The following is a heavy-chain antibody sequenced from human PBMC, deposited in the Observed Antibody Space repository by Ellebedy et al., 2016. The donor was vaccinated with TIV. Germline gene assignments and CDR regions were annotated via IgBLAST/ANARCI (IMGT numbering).Heavy chain of an antibody. J-gene: IGHJ6*03. CDR1: GFTFDDYA. CDR3: AKDISRYYDSSGPMDV. D-gene: IGHD3-22*01. V-gene: IGHV3-9*01. CDR2: ISWNSGSI. Sequence: SLKISXAASGFTFDDYAMHWVRQAPGKGLEWVSGISWNSGSIGYADSVKGRFTISRDNAKNSLYLQMNSLRAEDTALYYCAKDISRYYDSSGPMDVWGKGTTVTVSS.